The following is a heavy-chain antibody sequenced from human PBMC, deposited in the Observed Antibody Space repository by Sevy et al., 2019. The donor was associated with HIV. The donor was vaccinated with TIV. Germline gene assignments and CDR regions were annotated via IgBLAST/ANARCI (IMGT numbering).Heavy chain of an antibody. V-gene: IGHV3-30*18. CDR1: GFTFSSYG. Sequence: GGSLRLSCAASGFTFSSYGMHWVRQAPGKGLEWVAVISYDGSNKYYADTVKGRFTISRDNSKNTLYLQMNILRAEDTAVYYCAKTYDSSGSPEYFDYWGQGTLVTVSS. J-gene: IGHJ4*02. D-gene: IGHD3-22*01. CDR3: AKTYDSSGSPEYFDY. CDR2: ISYDGSNK.